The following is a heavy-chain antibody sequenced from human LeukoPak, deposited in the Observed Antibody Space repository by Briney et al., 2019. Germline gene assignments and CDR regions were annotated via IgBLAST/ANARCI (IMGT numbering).Heavy chain of an antibody. D-gene: IGHD2-21*02. CDR1: GGSFSGYC. V-gene: IGHV4-34*01. CDR2: INHSGST. J-gene: IGHJ5*02. Sequence: SETLSLTCAVYGGSFSGYCWSWIRQPPGKGLEWIGEINHSGSTHYNPSLKSRVTISVDTSKNQFSLNLSSVTAADTALYYCARQDENDYWFDPWGQGTLLTVSS. CDR3: ARQDENDYWFDP.